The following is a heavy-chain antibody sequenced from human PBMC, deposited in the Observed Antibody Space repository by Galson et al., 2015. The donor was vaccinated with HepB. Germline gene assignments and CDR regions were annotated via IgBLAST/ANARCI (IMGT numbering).Heavy chain of an antibody. CDR3: ARDERGCSGGSCYLTGFDY. CDR1: GDSVSSNSAA. J-gene: IGHJ4*02. CDR2: TYYRSKWYN. Sequence: CAISGDSVSSNSAAWNWIRQSPSRGLEWLGRTYYRSKWYNDYAVSVKSRITINPDTSKNQFSLQLNSVTPEDTAVYYCARDERGCSGGSCYLTGFDYWGQGTLVTVSS. V-gene: IGHV6-1*01. D-gene: IGHD2-15*01.